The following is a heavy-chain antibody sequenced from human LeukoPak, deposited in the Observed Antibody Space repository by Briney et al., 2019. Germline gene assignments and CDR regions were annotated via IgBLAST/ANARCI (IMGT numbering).Heavy chain of an antibody. CDR1: GFTFSGYE. CDR2: ISSGGSTI. CDR3: VRGIAVFDY. D-gene: IGHD6-19*01. J-gene: IGHJ4*02. V-gene: IGHV3-48*03. Sequence: GGSLRLFCAASGFTFSGYEMNWVRQAPGKGLERVSYISSGGSTIYYADSVKGRFTISRDNAKNSLYLQMNSLRAEDTAVYHCVRGIAVFDYWGQGTLVTVSS.